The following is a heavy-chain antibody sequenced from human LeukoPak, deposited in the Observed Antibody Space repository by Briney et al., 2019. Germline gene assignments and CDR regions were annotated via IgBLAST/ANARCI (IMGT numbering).Heavy chain of an antibody. V-gene: IGHV1-69*13. CDR2: IIPIFGTA. CDR1: GGTFSSYA. CDR3: ARDRPNYYSKDAFDI. D-gene: IGHD4-11*01. J-gene: IGHJ3*02. Sequence: ASVKVSCKASGGTFSSYAISWVRQAPGQGLEWMGGIIPIFGTANYAQKFQGRVTITADESTSTAYMELSSLRSEDTAVYYCARDRPNYYSKDAFDIWGQGTMVTVSS.